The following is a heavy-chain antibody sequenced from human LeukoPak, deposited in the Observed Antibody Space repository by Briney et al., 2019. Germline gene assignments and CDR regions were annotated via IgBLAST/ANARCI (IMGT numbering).Heavy chain of an antibody. CDR1: GFTGSGYS. CDR3: AKVYGGGYYGALDI. V-gene: IGHV3-23*01. J-gene: IGHJ3*02. Sequence: PGGSLRLSCAASGFTGSGYSISLVRQAPGKGLEGVYANSSSGDSTYYADSVKGRFTISRDSSKNTLYLQMNNLRDEAAAVYYCAKVYGGGYYGALDICGEGTMVTVSS. D-gene: IGHD1-26*01. CDR2: NSSSGDST.